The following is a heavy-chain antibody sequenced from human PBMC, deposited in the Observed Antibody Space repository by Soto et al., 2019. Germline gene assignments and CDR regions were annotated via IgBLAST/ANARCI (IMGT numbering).Heavy chain of an antibody. V-gene: IGHV1-18*01. D-gene: IGHD3-22*01. Sequence: QVQLVQCGAEVKKPGASVKVSCKASGYTFTSYGISWVRQAPGQGLEWMGWISAYNGNTNYAQKLQGRVTMTTDTPTSTAYMELRSLRSDDTAVYYCARPQTKYYYDSSGYRPMEYWGQGTLVTVSS. CDR2: ISAYNGNT. CDR1: GYTFTSYG. CDR3: ARPQTKYYYDSSGYRPMEY. J-gene: IGHJ4*02.